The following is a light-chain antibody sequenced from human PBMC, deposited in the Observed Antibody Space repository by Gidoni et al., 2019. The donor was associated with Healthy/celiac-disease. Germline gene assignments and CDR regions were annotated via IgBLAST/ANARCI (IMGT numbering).Light chain of an antibody. CDR2: KAS. CDR3: QQYNSYSYT. CDR1: QSISSW. V-gene: IGKV1-5*03. Sequence: DIHITQSPSTLSASVGDRVTITCRASQSISSWLAWYQQKPGKAPKLLNYKASSLESGVPSRFSGSGPGTEFTLTISRLQHDDFANYYCQQYNSYSYTFGQGTKLEIK. J-gene: IGKJ2*01.